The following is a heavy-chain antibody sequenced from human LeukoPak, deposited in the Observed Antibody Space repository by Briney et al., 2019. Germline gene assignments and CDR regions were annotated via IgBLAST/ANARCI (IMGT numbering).Heavy chain of an antibody. Sequence: HTGRSLRLSCAASGFIFRTYALHWVRQAPGKGLECVAVISNDGSEKYYPDSVKGRFTISRDNAKNALYLQMNSLRAEDTAVYYCARVRRSNPGATMDYYYMDVWGKGTTVTVSS. V-gene: IGHV3-30*04. J-gene: IGHJ6*03. CDR2: ISNDGSEK. D-gene: IGHD5-24*01. CDR1: GFIFRTYA. CDR3: ARVRRSNPGATMDYYYMDV.